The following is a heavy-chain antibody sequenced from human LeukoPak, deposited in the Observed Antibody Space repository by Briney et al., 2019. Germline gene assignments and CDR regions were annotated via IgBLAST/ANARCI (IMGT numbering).Heavy chain of an antibody. CDR3: ARAGLITMVRGVITNWFDP. Sequence: PGGSLRLSCAASGFTFSSYGMHWVRQAPGKGLEWVAVIWSDGSHKYCADSVKGRFTISRDNSKNTLYLQMNSLRAEDTAVHYCARAGLITMVRGVITNWFDPWGQGTLVTVSS. CDR2: IWSDGSHK. V-gene: IGHV3-33*01. CDR1: GFTFSSYG. D-gene: IGHD3-10*01. J-gene: IGHJ5*02.